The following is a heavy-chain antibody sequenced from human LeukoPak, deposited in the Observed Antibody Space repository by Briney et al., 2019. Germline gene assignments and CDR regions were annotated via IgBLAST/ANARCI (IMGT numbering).Heavy chain of an antibody. CDR3: ATQVVALEPLNAFDI. D-gene: IGHD2-15*01. J-gene: IGHJ3*02. CDR2: MNPNSGNT. V-gene: IGHV1-8*01. Sequence: SVKASCKASGYTFTSYDINWVRQATGQGLEWMGWMNPNSGNTGYAQKFQGRVTMTRNTSISTAYMELSSLRSEDTAVYYCATQVVALEPLNAFDIWGQGTMVTVSS. CDR1: GYTFTSYD.